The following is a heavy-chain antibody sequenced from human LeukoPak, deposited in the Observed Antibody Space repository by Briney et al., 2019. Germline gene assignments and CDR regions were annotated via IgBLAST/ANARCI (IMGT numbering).Heavy chain of an antibody. V-gene: IGHV3-74*01. D-gene: IGHD6-19*01. CDR2: INTGGTVT. CDR1: GFTFSKYW. Sequence: PGGSLRLSCAASGFTFSKYWMLWVRQAPGKGLESVSRINTGGTVTTYADSVKGRFTVSRDNADNTMFLQMNSVRDEDTAVYYCETKQWLAPPPDSWGQGTPVTVSS. CDR3: ETKQWLAPPPDS. J-gene: IGHJ4*02.